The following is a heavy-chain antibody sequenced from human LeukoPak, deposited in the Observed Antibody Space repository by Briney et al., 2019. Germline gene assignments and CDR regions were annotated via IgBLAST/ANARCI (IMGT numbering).Heavy chain of an antibody. CDR2: IYSGGST. J-gene: IGHJ6*03. Sequence: GSLRLSCAASGFTVSSNYMSWDRQAPGKGLEWVSVIYSGGSTYYADSVKGRFTISRDNSKNTLYLQMNSLRAEDTAVYYCARDGDYCSSTSCYYYYYYMDVWGKGTTVTVSS. D-gene: IGHD2-2*01. CDR3: ARDGDYCSSTSCYYYYYYMDV. CDR1: GFTVSSNY. V-gene: IGHV3-66*01.